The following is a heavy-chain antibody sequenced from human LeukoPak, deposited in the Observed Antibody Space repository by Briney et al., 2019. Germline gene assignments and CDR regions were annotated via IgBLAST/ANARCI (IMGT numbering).Heavy chain of an antibody. D-gene: IGHD2-2*01. CDR1: GFILSSYS. V-gene: IGHV3-21*01. J-gene: IGHJ4*02. CDR3: ASEVVVPAALDY. CDR2: ISSSSSYI. Sequence: GGSLRLSCAASGFILSSYSMNWVRQAPGKGLEWVSSISSSSSYIYYADSVKGRFTISGDNDKNSLYLQMSSLRAEDTAVYYCASEVVVPAALDYWGQGTLVTVSS.